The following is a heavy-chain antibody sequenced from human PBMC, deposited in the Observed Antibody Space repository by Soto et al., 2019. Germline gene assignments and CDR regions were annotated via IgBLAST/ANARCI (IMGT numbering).Heavy chain of an antibody. CDR3: ARVPYYDILTGYYGYYFDY. V-gene: IGHV1-18*01. CDR2: ISAYNGNT. J-gene: IGHJ4*02. CDR1: GYTFTSYG. Sequence: QVQLVQSGAEVKKPGASVKVSCKASGYTFTSYGISWVRQAPGQGLEWMGWISAYNGNTNYAQKLQGRVTMTTDTSTSTAYMELRSLRSDDTAVYYCARVPYYDILTGYYGYYFDYWGQGTLVTVSS. D-gene: IGHD3-9*01.